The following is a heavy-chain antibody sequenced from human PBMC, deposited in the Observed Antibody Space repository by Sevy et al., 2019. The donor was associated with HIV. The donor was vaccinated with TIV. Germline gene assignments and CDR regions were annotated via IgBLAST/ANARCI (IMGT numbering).Heavy chain of an antibody. CDR3: ARAYYDSSGYYSIFDY. Sequence: ASVKVSCKASGGTFSSYAISWVRPAPGQGLEWMGGIIPIFGTANYAQKFQSRVTITADESTSQAYMELSSLRSEDTAVYYCARAYYDSSGYYSIFDYWGQGTLVTVSS. V-gene: IGHV1-69*13. D-gene: IGHD3-22*01. CDR1: GGTFSSYA. J-gene: IGHJ4*02. CDR2: IIPIFGTA.